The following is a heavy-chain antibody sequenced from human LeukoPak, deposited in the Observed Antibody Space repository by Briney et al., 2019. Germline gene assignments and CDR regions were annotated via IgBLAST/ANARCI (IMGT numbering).Heavy chain of an antibody. V-gene: IGHV3-7*03. J-gene: IGHJ6*02. D-gene: IGHD6-13*01. CDR2: IKQDGREK. CDR3: ARGEYSSSWYDYYGMDV. CDR1: GFTFSSYW. Sequence: GGSLRLSCAASGFTFSSYWMSWVRQAPGKGLEWVANIKQDGREKYYVDSVKGRFTISRDNAKKSLYLQMNSLRAEDTAVYYCARGEYSSSWYDYYGMDVWGQGTTVTVSS.